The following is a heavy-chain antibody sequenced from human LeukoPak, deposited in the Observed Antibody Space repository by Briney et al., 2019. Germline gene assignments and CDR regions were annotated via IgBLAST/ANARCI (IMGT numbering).Heavy chain of an antibody. D-gene: IGHD2-2*01. Sequence: SETLSLTCTVSGGSISSYYWSWIRQPPGKGLEWIGYIYYSGSTNYNPSLKSRVTISVDTSKNQFSLELSSVTAADTAVYYCARAHCSSTSCLTNWFDPWGQGTLVTVSS. J-gene: IGHJ5*02. CDR1: GGSISSYY. CDR3: ARAHCSSTSCLTNWFDP. V-gene: IGHV4-59*01. CDR2: IYYSGST.